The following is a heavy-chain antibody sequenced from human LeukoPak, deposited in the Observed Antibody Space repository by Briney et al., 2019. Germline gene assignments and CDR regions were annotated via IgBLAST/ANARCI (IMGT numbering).Heavy chain of an antibody. CDR3: AKPLGRTDAFDI. J-gene: IGHJ3*02. CDR2: ISGSGGST. Sequence: GGSLRLSCAASGFTFSSYAMSCVRHAPGGAVVCVSAISGSGGSTYYADSVKGRFTISRDNSKNTLYLQMNSLRAEDRAVYYCAKPLGRTDAFDIWGEGTIVTL. D-gene: IGHD3-16*01. V-gene: IGHV3-23*01. CDR1: GFTFSSYA.